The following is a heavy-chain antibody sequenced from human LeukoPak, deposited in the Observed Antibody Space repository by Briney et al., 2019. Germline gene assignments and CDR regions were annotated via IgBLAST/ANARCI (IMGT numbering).Heavy chain of an antibody. J-gene: IGHJ5*01. CDR3: ALAPNSNWFDF. Sequence: SETLSLTCSASGDSTSDFYWNWIRQSPGKGLEWIGNIHDSGISNYNPSLKSRVTISIDTSRRQFFLKLSSVTAADTALYYCALAPNSNWFDFWGQGTLVTVSS. CDR1: GDSTSDFY. V-gene: IGHV4-4*08. CDR2: IHDSGIS.